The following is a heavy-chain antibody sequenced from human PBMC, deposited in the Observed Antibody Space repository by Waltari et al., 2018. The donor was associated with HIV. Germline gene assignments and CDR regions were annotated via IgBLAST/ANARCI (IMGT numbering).Heavy chain of an antibody. V-gene: IGHV3-30*18. Sequence: QVQLVESGGGVVQPRRSMRLPCAASGFTFSSYGMHWVRQAPGKGLDWVAVISYDGSNKYYADAVKGRFTISRDNSKNTLYLQMNSLRAEDTAVYYCAKDRQKIGYYDILTGYLDYWGQGTLVTVSS. CDR3: AKDRQKIGYYDILTGYLDY. J-gene: IGHJ4*02. CDR1: GFTFSSYG. D-gene: IGHD3-9*01. CDR2: ISYDGSNK.